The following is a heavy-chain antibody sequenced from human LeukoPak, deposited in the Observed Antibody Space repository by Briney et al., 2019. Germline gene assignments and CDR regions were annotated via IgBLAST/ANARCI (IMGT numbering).Heavy chain of an antibody. CDR3: AKAVGGSYMRFDY. CDR1: GFTFSSYA. CDR2: IDSSVGSA. D-gene: IGHD1-26*01. Sequence: GGSLRLSCAASGFTFSSYAMSWVRQAPGKGLEWVSGIDSSVGSAYYADSVKGRFTISRDKSKNTLYVQMNSLRAEDTAVYYCAKAVGGSYMRFDYWGQGTLVTVSS. V-gene: IGHV3-23*01. J-gene: IGHJ4*02.